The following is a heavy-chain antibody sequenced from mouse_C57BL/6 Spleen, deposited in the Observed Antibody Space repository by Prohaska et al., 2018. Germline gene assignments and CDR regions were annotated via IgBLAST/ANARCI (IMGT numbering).Heavy chain of an antibody. CDR3: AREFYGNYYAMDY. Sequence: NMNWVNQRNGKSLEWIVVINPNYGTTSYNQKFKGKATLTVDQSSSTAYMQLNSLTSEDSAVYYCAREFYGNYYAMDYWGQGTSVTVSS. CDR1: N. V-gene: IGHV1-39*01. D-gene: IGHD2-1*01. J-gene: IGHJ4*01. CDR2: INPNYGTT.